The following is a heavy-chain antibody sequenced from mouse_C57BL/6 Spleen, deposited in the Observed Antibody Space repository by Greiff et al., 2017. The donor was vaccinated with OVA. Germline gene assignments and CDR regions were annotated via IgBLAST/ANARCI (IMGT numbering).Heavy chain of an antibody. D-gene: IGHD1-1*01. CDR1: GYTFTSYG. CDR2: IYPRSGNT. J-gene: IGHJ3*01. Sequence: VQLQQSGAELARPGASVKLSCKASGYTFTSYGISWVKQRTGQGLEWIGEIYPRSGNTYYNEKFKGKATLTADKSSSTAYMELRSLTSEDSAVYFWARGGGSSYDWFAYWGQGTLVTVSA. V-gene: IGHV1-81*01. CDR3: ARGGGSSYDWFAY.